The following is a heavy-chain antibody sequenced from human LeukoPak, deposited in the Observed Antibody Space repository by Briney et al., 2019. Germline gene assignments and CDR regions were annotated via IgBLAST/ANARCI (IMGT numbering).Heavy chain of an antibody. Sequence: GGSLRLSCAASGFGFRRYDMHWVRQAPGKGLEWLAVIWHDGSHLFYADSVRGRFTISRDNSKNMLYLQMNSLSADDTAVYFCAREGVVASTERKEYFQYWGQGTLVTVSS. V-gene: IGHV3-33*01. J-gene: IGHJ1*01. CDR3: AREGVVASTERKEYFQY. D-gene: IGHD2-15*01. CDR2: IWHDGSHL. CDR1: GFGFRRYD.